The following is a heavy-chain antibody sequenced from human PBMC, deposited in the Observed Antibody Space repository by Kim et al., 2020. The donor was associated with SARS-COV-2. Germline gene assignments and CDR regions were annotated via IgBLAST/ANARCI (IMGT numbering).Heavy chain of an antibody. Sequence: YAQKFQGRVTMTRDTSTSTVYMELSSLRSEDTAVYYCAREGSYYYYYMDVWGKGTTVTVSS. J-gene: IGHJ6*03. V-gene: IGHV1-46*01. CDR3: AREGSYYYYYMDV.